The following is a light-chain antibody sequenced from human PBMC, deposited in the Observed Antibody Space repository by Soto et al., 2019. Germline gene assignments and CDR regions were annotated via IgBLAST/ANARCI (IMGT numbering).Light chain of an antibody. V-gene: IGKV3D-20*01. CDR2: DAS. CDR1: QSVSSSY. CDR3: QQYGSSPSIT. Sequence: EIVLTQSPATLSLSPGETATLSCGASQSVSSSYLVWYQQKPGLAPRLLVYDASSRATGIPDRFSGSGSGTDFTLTISRLEPEDFAVYYCQQYGSSPSITFGQGTRLEIK. J-gene: IGKJ5*01.